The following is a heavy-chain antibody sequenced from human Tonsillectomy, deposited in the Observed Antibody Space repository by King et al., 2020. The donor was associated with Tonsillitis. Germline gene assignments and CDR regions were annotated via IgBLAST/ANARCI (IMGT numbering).Heavy chain of an antibody. J-gene: IGHJ4*02. Sequence: VQLVESGGGVVQPGTSLRLSCAASGLTFTTYAMHWVRQAPGKGLEWLAVISHDGSNIYYADSVKGRFTIYRDNSKNTRYLQMNSLRAEDTAVYYCARAGFSSSWYAAYFDYWGQGTLVTVSS. V-gene: IGHV3-30-3*01. CDR1: GLTFTTYA. D-gene: IGHD6-13*01. CDR2: ISHDGSNI. CDR3: ARAGFSSSWYAAYFDY.